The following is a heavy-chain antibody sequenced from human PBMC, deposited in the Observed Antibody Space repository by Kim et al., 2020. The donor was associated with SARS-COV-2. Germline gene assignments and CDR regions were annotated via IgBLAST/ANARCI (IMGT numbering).Heavy chain of an antibody. J-gene: IGHJ5*02. D-gene: IGHD4-4*01. Sequence: TSYNPSLKSRVTISVDTSKNQFSLKLSSVTAADTAMYYCARLPTSNWFDPWGQGTLVTVSS. CDR3: ARLPTSNWFDP. CDR2: T. V-gene: IGHV4-59*08.